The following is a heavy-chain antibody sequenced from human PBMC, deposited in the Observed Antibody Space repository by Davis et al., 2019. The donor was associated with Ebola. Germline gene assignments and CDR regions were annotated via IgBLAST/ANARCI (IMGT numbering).Heavy chain of an antibody. V-gene: IGHV4-34*01. J-gene: IGHJ5*02. CDR1: GGSFSGYY. Sequence: LRLSCAVYGGSFSGYYWSWIRQPPGKGLEWIGEINHSGSTNYNPSLKSRVTISVDTSKNQFSLKLSSVTAADTAVYYCARVVIAAAGRGWFDPWGQGTLVTVSS. CDR2: INHSGST. CDR3: ARVVIAAAGRGWFDP. D-gene: IGHD6-13*01.